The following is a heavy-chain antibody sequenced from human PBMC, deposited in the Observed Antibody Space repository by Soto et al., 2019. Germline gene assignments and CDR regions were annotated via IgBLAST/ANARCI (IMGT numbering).Heavy chain of an antibody. J-gene: IGHJ4*02. CDR3: AKGCGGDCYSGVQY. D-gene: IGHD2-21*02. Sequence: EVQLLESGRGLVQPGGSLRLSCAASGFTFSSSAMSWVRQAPGKGLEWVSSISNSGGSTYYADSVKGRFTISRDNSKNTLCLQMNSLQAEDTAVYYCAKGCGGDCYSGVQYWGQGTLVTVSS. V-gene: IGHV3-23*01. CDR2: ISNSGGST. CDR1: GFTFSSSA.